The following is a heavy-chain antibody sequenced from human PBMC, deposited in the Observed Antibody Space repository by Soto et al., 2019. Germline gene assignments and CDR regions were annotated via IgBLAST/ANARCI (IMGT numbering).Heavy chain of an antibody. D-gene: IGHD2-2*02. J-gene: IGHJ6*02. CDR3: AREYTAWPLAYGLDV. CDR2: ISSRSDI. Sequence: GSLSLSCVVSGFTFSTYSIHWVRQAPGKGLEWVSSISSRSDIYYANSVKGRFTISRDNAKNSVSLQMNSLRAEDTAVYYCAREYTAWPLAYGLDVWGQGTTVTVSS. V-gene: IGHV3-21*01. CDR1: GFTFSTYS.